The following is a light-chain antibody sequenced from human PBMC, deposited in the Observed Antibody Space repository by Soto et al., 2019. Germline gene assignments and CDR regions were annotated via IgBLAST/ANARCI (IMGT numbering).Light chain of an antibody. Sequence: SYELTQPPSVSVAPGQTARITCGGNNFGSKSVNWYQQKPGQAPVLVVYDDNDLPSGIPERFSGANSGNTATLTISRGEAGEEAYYSGQVWDSSSDHHWVFGGGTKLTVL. CDR2: DDN. V-gene: IGLV3-21*02. J-gene: IGLJ3*02. CDR1: NFGSKS. CDR3: QVWDSSSDHHWV.